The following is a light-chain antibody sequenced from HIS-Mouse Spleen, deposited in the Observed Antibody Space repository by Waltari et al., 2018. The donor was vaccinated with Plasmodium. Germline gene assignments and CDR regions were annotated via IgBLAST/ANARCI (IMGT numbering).Light chain of an antibody. J-gene: IGLJ1*01. CDR2: EGS. CDR1: SSDVGSYNL. CDR3: CSYAGSSTYV. V-gene: IGLV2-23*01. Sequence: QSALTQPASVSGSTGHSITISCPGTSSDVGSYNLVSWYQQHPGKAPKLMIYEGSKRPSGVSNRFSGSKSGNTASLTISGLQAEDEADYYCCSYAGSSTYVFGTGTKVTVL.